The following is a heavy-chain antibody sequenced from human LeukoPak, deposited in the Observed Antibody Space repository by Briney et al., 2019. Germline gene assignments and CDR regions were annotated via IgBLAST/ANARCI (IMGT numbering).Heavy chain of an antibody. CDR3: AREGGYEEPAAADY. J-gene: IGHJ4*02. Sequence: ETLSLTCAVYGGSFSGYYWSWVRQAPGKGLEWVANIKQDGSEKYYVDSVKGRFTISRDNAKNSLYLQMNSLRAEDTAVYYCAREGGYEEPAAADYWGQGTLVTVSS. V-gene: IGHV3-7*01. D-gene: IGHD2-2*01. CDR1: GGSFSGYY. CDR2: IKQDGSEK.